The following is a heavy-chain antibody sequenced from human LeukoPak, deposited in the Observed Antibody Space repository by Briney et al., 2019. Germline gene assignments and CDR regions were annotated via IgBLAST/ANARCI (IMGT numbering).Heavy chain of an antibody. D-gene: IGHD3-3*01. CDR3: ARGGSRQYEYYDFWSGYGPLDY. CDR1: GFTVSSYY. J-gene: IGHJ4*02. V-gene: IGHV3-53*01. CDR2: IYSGGST. Sequence: GGSLRLSCAASGFTVSSYYMSWVRQAPGKGLEWVSVIYSGGSTYYADSVKGRFTISRDNSKNTLYLQMNSLRAEDTAVYYCARGGSRQYEYYDFWSGYGPLDYWGQGTLVTVSS.